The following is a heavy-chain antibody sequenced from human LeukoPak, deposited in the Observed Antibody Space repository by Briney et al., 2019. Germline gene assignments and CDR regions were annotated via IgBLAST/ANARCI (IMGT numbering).Heavy chain of an antibody. CDR3: ARDSDADGMDV. CDR1: GFTFSSYS. J-gene: IGHJ6*02. CDR2: FSGVGGST. V-gene: IGHV3-23*01. Sequence: GGSLRLSCAASGFTFSSYSMSWVRQAPGKGLEWVSLFSGVGGSTYYADSVKGRFTISRDNAKNSSYLQMNSLRADDTAVYYCARDSDADGMDVWGQGTTVTVSS.